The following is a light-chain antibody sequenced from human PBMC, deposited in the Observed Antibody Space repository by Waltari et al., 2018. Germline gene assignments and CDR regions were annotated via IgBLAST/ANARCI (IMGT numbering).Light chain of an antibody. Sequence: DIQMTQSPSTLSASVGDRVTITCRASQSINNWLAWFQQKPGKAPKLLIYDASSLESGVPSRFSGSGSGTEFTLTISSLQAEDVAVYYCQQYYSTPPTFGQGTKVEIK. CDR2: DAS. CDR1: QSINNW. J-gene: IGKJ1*01. V-gene: IGKV1-5*01. CDR3: QQYYSTPPT.